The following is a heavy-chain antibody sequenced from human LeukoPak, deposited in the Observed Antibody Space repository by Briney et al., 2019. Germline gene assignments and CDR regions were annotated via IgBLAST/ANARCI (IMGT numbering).Heavy chain of an antibody. V-gene: IGHV1-18*01. CDR2: ISAYNGNT. Sequence: ASVKVSCKASGYTFTSYGISWVRQAPGQGLEWMGWISAYNGNTNYAQKLQGRVTMTTDTSTSTAYMELRSLRSDDTAVYYCARHLSPCDFWSGYWNYYYYMDVWGKGTTVTVSS. J-gene: IGHJ6*03. CDR3: ARHLSPCDFWSGYWNYYYYMDV. D-gene: IGHD3-3*01. CDR1: GYTFTSYG.